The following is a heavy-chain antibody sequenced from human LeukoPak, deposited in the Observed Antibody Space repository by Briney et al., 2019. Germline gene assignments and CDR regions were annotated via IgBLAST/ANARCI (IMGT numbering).Heavy chain of an antibody. CDR1: GFGFSDAW. J-gene: IGHJ6*02. CDR3: ARDEVVVVPAGLYYYYGMDV. D-gene: IGHD2-2*01. V-gene: IGHV3-11*06. Sequence: PGGSLRLSCAASGFGFSDAWMNWVRQAPGKGLEWVSYISSSSSYTNYADSVKGRFTISRDNAKNSLYLQMNSLRAEDTAVYYCARDEVVVVPAGLYYYYGMDVWGQGTTVTVSS. CDR2: ISSSSSYT.